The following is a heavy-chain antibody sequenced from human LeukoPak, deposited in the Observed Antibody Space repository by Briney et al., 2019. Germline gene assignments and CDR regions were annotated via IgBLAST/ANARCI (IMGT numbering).Heavy chain of an antibody. Sequence: PSETLSLTCAVSGHSISTGYYWGWIRQPPGKGLGWIGRMSHNRGTYYNPSLKSRVTISMDTSKNQISLRLSSVTAADTAVYYCARAGYDFWSGYYSFDYWGQGTLVTVSS. CDR2: MSHNRGT. CDR1: GHSISTGYY. J-gene: IGHJ4*02. D-gene: IGHD3-3*01. V-gene: IGHV4-38-2*01. CDR3: ARAGYDFWSGYYSFDY.